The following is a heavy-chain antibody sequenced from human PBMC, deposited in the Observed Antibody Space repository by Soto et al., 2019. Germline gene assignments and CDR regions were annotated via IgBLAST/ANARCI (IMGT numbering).Heavy chain of an antibody. CDR1: GGSISSYY. CDR3: ARDHTSIPYAHYYYGMDV. Sequence: SATLSLTCTVSGGSISSYYWSWIRQPAGKGLEWIERIYTSGSTNYNPSLKSRVTMSVDTSKNQFSLKLSSVTAADTAVYYCARDHTSIPYAHYYYGMDVWGQGTTVTVSS. CDR2: IYTSGST. D-gene: IGHD2-2*01. J-gene: IGHJ6*02. V-gene: IGHV4-4*07.